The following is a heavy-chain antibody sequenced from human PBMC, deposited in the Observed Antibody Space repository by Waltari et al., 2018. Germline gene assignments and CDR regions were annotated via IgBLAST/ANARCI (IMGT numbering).Heavy chain of an antibody. CDR3: ARVAGGPVVVPAPSEYGMDV. J-gene: IGHJ6*02. V-gene: IGHV4-31*02. CDR2: IYYSGST. D-gene: IGHD2-2*01. Sequence: EWIGDIYYSGSTYYNPSLKSRVTISVDTSKNQFSLMLSSVTAADTAVYYCARVAGGPVVVPAPSEYGMDVWGQGTTVTVSS.